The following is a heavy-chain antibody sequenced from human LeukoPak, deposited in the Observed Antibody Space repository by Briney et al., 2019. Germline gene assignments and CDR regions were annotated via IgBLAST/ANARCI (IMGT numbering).Heavy chain of an antibody. CDR1: GGSFSGYY. D-gene: IGHD2-2*01. J-gene: IGHJ6*04. Sequence: SQTLSLTSAVYGGSFSGYYWSWIRQPPGKGLEWIGEINHSGSTNYNPSLKSRVTISVDTSKNQFSLKLSSVTAADTAVYYCARKGRRYQLPPYYYYGMDVWGKGTTVTVSS. CDR3: ARKGRRYQLPPYYYYGMDV. V-gene: IGHV4-34*01. CDR2: INHSGST.